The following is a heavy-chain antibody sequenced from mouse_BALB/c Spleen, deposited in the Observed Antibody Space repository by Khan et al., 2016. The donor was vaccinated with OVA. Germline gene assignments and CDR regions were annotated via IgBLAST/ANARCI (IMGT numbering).Heavy chain of an antibody. V-gene: IGHV1-9*01. CDR1: GYTFSSYW. D-gene: IGHD1-1*01. CDR2: ILPGSGRN. Sequence: QVRLQQSGAELMKPGASVKISCKATGYTFSSYWIEWVKQRPGHGLEWIGEILPGSGRNNYNEKFKGKATFTADTSSNTAYMQLSSLTSEDSAVYYCARGNYYGSSSWFGYWGQVTLVTVSA. CDR3: ARGNYYGSSSWFGY. J-gene: IGHJ3*01.